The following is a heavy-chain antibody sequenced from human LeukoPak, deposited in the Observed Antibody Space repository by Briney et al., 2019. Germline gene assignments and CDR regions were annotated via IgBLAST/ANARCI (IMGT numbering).Heavy chain of an antibody. D-gene: IGHD6-19*01. CDR1: GYTFTSYG. Sequence: ASVKVSCKASGYTFTSYGISWVRQAPGQGLEWMGWISAYNGNTNYAQKLQGRVTMTTDTSTSTAYMELRSLRSDDTAVYYCARGLSEYSSGWYDGTYFDYWGQGTLVTVSS. V-gene: IGHV1-18*01. J-gene: IGHJ4*02. CDR2: ISAYNGNT. CDR3: ARGLSEYSSGWYDGTYFDY.